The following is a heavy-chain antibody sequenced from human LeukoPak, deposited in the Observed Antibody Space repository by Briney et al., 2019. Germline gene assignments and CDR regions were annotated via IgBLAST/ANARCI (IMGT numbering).Heavy chain of an antibody. CDR1: GFTLSSFW. CDR3: ATYTQYFGAPGTDY. J-gene: IGHJ4*02. CDR2: IDKDGSEK. Sequence: GGSLRLSCAASGFTLSSFWMSWVRQTPGKGLEWVASIDKDGSEKQYVDSVKGRFTISRDNAKNSLYLQMNSLSAEDTAVYYCATYTQYFGAPGTDYWGQGTLVTLSS. V-gene: IGHV3-7*01. D-gene: IGHD3-10*01.